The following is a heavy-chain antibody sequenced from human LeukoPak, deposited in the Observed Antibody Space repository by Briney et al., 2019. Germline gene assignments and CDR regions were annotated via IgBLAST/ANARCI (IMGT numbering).Heavy chain of an antibody. CDR3: ARGLHYYGSGYYFDY. V-gene: IGHV4-34*01. D-gene: IGHD3-10*01. Sequence: SETLSLTCAVCGGSFSGYYWSWIRQPPGKGLEWIGEINHSGSTNYNPSLKSRVTISVDTSKNQFSLKLSSVTAADTAVYYCARGLHYYGSGYYFDYWGQGTLVTVSS. J-gene: IGHJ4*02. CDR2: INHSGST. CDR1: GGSFSGYY.